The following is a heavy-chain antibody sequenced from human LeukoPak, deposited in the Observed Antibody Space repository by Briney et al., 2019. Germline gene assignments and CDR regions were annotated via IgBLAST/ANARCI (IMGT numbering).Heavy chain of an antibody. V-gene: IGHV3-13*01. J-gene: IGHJ4*02. CDR1: GFTFSSYD. CDR2: IGTAGDT. D-gene: IGHD3-22*01. Sequence: GGSLRLSRAASGFTFSSYDMHWVRQATGKGLEWVSAIGTAGDTYYPGSVKGRFTISRENAKNSLYLQMNSLRAEDTAVYYCARGSYYDSSGVFDYWGQGTLVTVSS. CDR3: ARGSYYDSSGVFDY.